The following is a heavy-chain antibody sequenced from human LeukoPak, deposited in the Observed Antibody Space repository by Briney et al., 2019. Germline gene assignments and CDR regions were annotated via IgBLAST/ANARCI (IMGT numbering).Heavy chain of an antibody. CDR2: IYYSGST. D-gene: IGHD4-17*01. V-gene: IGHV4-59*08. J-gene: IGHJ4*02. Sequence: SETLSLTCTVSGGSISSYYWSWIRQPPGKGLEWIGYIYYSGSTNYNPSLKSRVTISLDTSKNQLSLKLSSVTAANTAVYYCARHVRSDYGDYAVDYWGQGTLVTVSS. CDR3: ARHVRSDYGDYAVDY. CDR1: GGSISSYY.